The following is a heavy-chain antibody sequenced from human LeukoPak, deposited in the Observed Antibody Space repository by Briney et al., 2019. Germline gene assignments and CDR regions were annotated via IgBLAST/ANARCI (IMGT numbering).Heavy chain of an antibody. CDR1: GFSFSSYG. CDR2: ISYDGRDK. D-gene: IGHD3-10*01. J-gene: IGHJ4*02. Sequence: PGRSLRLSCAASGFSFSSYGMHWVRQALGKGLEWAAVISYDGRDKKYADSVKGRFTISRDKSKNTLYLQMNSLRAEDTAVYYCAKDISSGSADYIFDYWGQGTLVTVSS. V-gene: IGHV3-30*18. CDR3: AKDISSGSADYIFDY.